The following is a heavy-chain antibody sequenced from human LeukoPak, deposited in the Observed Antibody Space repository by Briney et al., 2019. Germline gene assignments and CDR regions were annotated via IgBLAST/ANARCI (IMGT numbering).Heavy chain of an antibody. CDR3: ATYSSGWYVLGDY. D-gene: IGHD6-19*01. CDR2: ISGSGGST. J-gene: IGHJ4*02. V-gene: IGHV3-23*01. Sequence: GGSLRLSCAASGFTFSSYAMSWVRQAPGKGLEWVSAISGSGGSTYYADSVKGQFTISRDNSKNTLYLQMNSLRAEDTAVYYCATYSSGWYVLGDYWGQGTLVTVSS. CDR1: GFTFSSYA.